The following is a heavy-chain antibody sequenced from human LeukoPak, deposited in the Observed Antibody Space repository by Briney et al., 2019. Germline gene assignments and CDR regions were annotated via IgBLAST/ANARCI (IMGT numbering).Heavy chain of an antibody. CDR3: ASDSGGSYYDTLTGYNY. J-gene: IGHJ4*02. CDR1: GGTFSSYA. D-gene: IGHD3-9*01. Sequence: ASVNVSFKASGGTFSSYAISWVRQAPGQGLEWMGGIIPIFGTANYAQKFQGRVTITADESTSTAYMELSSLRSEDTAVYYCASDSGGSYYDTLTGYNYWGQGTLVIVSS. CDR2: IIPIFGTA. V-gene: IGHV1-69*13.